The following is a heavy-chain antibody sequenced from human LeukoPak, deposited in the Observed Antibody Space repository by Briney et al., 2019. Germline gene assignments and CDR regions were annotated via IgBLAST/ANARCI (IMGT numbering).Heavy chain of an antibody. CDR3: ARDYDSSGYYVFDY. D-gene: IGHD3-22*01. J-gene: IGHJ4*02. V-gene: IGHV3-21*01. CDR1: GFTVSTNY. Sequence: GGSLRLSCAASGFTVSTNYMNWVRQAPGKGLEWVSSISSSSRYIYYADSVKGRFTISRDNAKNSLYLQMNSLRAEDTAVYYCARDYDSSGYYVFDYWGQGTLVTVSS. CDR2: ISSSSRYI.